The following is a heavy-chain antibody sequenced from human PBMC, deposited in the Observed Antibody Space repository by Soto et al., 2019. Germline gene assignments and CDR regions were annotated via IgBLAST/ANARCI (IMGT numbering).Heavy chain of an antibody. J-gene: IGHJ4*02. V-gene: IGHV3-7*01. CDR2: INQDGSEK. CDR3: ARPYCTGGSCYSPPDY. D-gene: IGHD2-15*01. Sequence: GGSLRLSCEVSGVTFSDYWMSWVRQAPGQGLEWVANINQDGSEKYYVDSVKGRFTISRDNAKNSLFLQMNSLRAEDTAVYFCARPYCTGGSCYSPPDYWGQGTLVTVSS. CDR1: GVTFSDYW.